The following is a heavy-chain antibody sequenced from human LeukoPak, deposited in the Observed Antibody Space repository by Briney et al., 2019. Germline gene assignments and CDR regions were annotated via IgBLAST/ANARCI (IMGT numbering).Heavy chain of an antibody. D-gene: IGHD2-8*01. CDR3: ARVNSPESGVDWFDP. J-gene: IGHJ5*02. CDR1: GGSISSGSFH. CDR2: VYTSGST. Sequence: SQTLSLTCTVSGGSISSGSFHWGWIRQPPGEGLEWVGRVYTSGSTNYNPSLKSRVTISVDTSKNQFSLKLSSVTAADTAVYYCARVNSPESGVDWFDPWGQGTLVTVSS. V-gene: IGHV4-61*02.